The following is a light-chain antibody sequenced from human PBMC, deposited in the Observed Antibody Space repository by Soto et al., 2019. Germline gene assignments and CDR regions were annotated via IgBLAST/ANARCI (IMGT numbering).Light chain of an antibody. CDR1: QSISSW. V-gene: IGKV1-5*03. CDR2: KAS. Sequence: DIPMTQSPSTLSASVGDRVTITCRASQSISSWLAWYQQKPGKAPKVLIYKASSLESGVPSRFSGSGSGTEFTLTISSLQPDDFAPYYCQQYNSFPFTFGQGTKLEIK. CDR3: QQYNSFPFT. J-gene: IGKJ2*01.